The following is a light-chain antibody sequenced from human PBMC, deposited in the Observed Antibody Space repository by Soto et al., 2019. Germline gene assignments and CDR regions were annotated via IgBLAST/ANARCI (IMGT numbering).Light chain of an antibody. J-gene: IGKJ1*01. CDR2: AAS. CDR3: QQYANSPRT. Sequence: ETVLTQSPGTLSLSPGEGATLSCRASQTVNSRYLAWYQQRPGQAPRLLIYAASSRATGIPDRFSGSGSGTDFTLSISRLEPEDFAIYYCQQYANSPRTFGQGTKVEIK. CDR1: QTVNSRY. V-gene: IGKV3-20*01.